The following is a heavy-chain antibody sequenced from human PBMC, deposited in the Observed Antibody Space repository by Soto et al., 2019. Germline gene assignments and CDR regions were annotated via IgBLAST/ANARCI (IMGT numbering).Heavy chain of an antibody. Sequence: VKVSCKASGGTFSSYAISWVRQAPGQGLEWMGGIIPIFGTANYAQKFQGRVTITADESTSTAYMELSSLRSEDTAVYYCARRPADFYYYGMDVWGQGTTVTVSS. D-gene: IGHD2-2*01. CDR2: IIPIFGTA. CDR1: GGTFSSYA. CDR3: ARRPADFYYYGMDV. V-gene: IGHV1-69*13. J-gene: IGHJ6*02.